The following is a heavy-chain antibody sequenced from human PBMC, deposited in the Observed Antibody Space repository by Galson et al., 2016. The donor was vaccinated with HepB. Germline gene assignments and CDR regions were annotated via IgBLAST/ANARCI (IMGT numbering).Heavy chain of an antibody. Sequence: SLRLSCAASGFTFSTYAIHWVRRAPGKGLEWVALIQNDESHKYYADSVKGRFTISRDNSKNTVFLHMNSLRPDDTALYYCSRDILAGGGYTSPWVYWGQGTLVTVSS. V-gene: IGHV3-30*04. CDR3: SRDILAGGGYTSPWVY. CDR1: GFTFSTYA. CDR2: IQNDESHK. J-gene: IGHJ1*01. D-gene: IGHD2-15*01.